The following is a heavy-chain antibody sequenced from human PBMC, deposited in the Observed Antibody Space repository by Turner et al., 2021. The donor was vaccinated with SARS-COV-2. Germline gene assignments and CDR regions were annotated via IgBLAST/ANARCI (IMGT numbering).Heavy chain of an antibody. D-gene: IGHD6-19*01. CDR1: GVTFSSYA. J-gene: IGHJ4*02. V-gene: IGHV3-23*01. CDR3: AKPPGEQWLVRARVFDY. CDR2: ISGSGGST. Sequence: EVQLLESGGGLVQPGGSLRLSCAASGVTFSSYAMSWVRQAPGKGLELVSAISGSGGSTYYADSVKGRFTISRDNSKNTLYLQMNSLRAEDTAVYYCAKPPGEQWLVRARVFDYWGQGTLVTVSS.